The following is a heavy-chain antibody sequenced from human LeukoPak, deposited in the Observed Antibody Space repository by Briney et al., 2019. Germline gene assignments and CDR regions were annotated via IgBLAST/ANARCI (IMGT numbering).Heavy chain of an antibody. CDR2: SIPIFGTA. D-gene: IGHD2/OR15-2a*01. V-gene: IGHV1-69*13. CDR1: GGTFSSYA. CDR3: ARDFGQESRTTSYYYYMDV. J-gene: IGHJ6*03. Sequence: GASVKVSCKASGGTFSSYAISWVRQAPGQGLEWMGGSIPIFGTANYAQKFQGRVTITADESTSTAYMQLSSLRSEDTAVYYCARDFGQESRTTSYYYYMDVWGKGTTVTVSS.